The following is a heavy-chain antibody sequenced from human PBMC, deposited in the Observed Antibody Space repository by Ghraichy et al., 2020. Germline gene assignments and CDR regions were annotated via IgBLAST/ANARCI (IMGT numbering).Heavy chain of an antibody. Sequence: SETLSLTCSVSGGSISTYYWSWIRQPPGKGLEWIADIYYSGTTNYNPSLKSRVTISVDTSKNQFSLKLSSVTAAEMAVYYCARRATYYYGSGSLGDAFDIWGQGTMVTVSS. J-gene: IGHJ3*02. CDR3: ARRATYYYGSGSLGDAFDI. V-gene: IGHV4-59*08. D-gene: IGHD3-10*01. CDR2: IYYSGTT. CDR1: GGSISTYY.